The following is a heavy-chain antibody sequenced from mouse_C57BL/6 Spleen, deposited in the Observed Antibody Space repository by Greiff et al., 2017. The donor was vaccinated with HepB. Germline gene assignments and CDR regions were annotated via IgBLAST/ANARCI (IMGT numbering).Heavy chain of an antibody. D-gene: IGHD1-1*01. CDR2: IYPSDSET. V-gene: IGHV1-61*01. J-gene: IGHJ4*01. CDR3: ARSSPYYAMDY. CDR1: GYTFTSYW. Sequence: QVQLKQPGAELVRPGSSVKLSCKASGYTFTSYWMDWVKQRPGQGLEWIGNIYPSDSETHYNQKFKDKATLTVDKSSSTAYMQLSSLTSEDSAVYYCARSSPYYAMDYWGQGTSVTVSS.